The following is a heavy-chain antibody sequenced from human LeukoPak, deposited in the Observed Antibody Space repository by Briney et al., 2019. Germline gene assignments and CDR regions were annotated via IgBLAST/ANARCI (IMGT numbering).Heavy chain of an antibody. V-gene: IGHV4-39*01. CDR2: IYYSWST. D-gene: IGHD1-26*01. J-gene: IGHJ4*02. CDR1: GFTFSSYC. Sequence: GSLRLSCAASGFTFSSYCMSWVSQPPGKGLEWIGSIYYSWSTYYNPSLKSRVTISVDTSKNQFSLKLSAVTAADTAVYYCARRYWELGLHFDYWGQGTLVTVSS. CDR3: ARRYWELGLHFDY.